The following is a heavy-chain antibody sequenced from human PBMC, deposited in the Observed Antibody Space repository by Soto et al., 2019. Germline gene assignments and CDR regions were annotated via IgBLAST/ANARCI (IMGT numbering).Heavy chain of an antibody. V-gene: IGHV4-61*01. CDR3: ARESVNFDY. D-gene: IGHD6-19*01. J-gene: IGHJ4*02. CDR2: IYYSGST. Sequence: SETLSLTCPVSGGSVISGSYYWSWIRQPPGKGLEWIGYIYYSGSTNYNPSLKSRVTISVDTSKNQFSLKLSSVTAADTAVYYCARESVNFDYWGQGTLVTVSS. CDR1: GGSVISGSYY.